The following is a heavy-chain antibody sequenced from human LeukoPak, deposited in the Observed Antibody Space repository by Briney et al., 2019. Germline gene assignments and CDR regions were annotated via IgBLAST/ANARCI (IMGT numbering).Heavy chain of an antibody. Sequence: ASVKVSCKASGYTFTGYYMHWVRQATGQGLEWMGWMNPNSGNTGYAQKFQGRVTITRNTSISTAYMELSSLRSEDTAVYYCARERPNSYSDAFDIWGQGTMVTVSS. D-gene: IGHD5-18*01. J-gene: IGHJ3*02. CDR2: MNPNSGNT. CDR3: ARERPNSYSDAFDI. V-gene: IGHV1-8*03. CDR1: GYTFTGYY.